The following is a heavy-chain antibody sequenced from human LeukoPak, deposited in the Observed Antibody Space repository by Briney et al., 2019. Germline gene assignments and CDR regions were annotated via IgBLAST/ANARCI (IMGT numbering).Heavy chain of an antibody. CDR1: GFTFSSYW. J-gene: IGHJ4*02. D-gene: IGHD5-18*01. Sequence: GGSLRLSCAASGFTFSSYWMSWVRQAPGKGLEWVANIKQDGSEKYYVDSVKGRFTISRDNAKNSLYLQMNSLRAEATAVYYCARDEYSYGYTPLDYWGQGTLVTVSS. V-gene: IGHV3-7*01. CDR3: ARDEYSYGYTPLDY. CDR2: IKQDGSEK.